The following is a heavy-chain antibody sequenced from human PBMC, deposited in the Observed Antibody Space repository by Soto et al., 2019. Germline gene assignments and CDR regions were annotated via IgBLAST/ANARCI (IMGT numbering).Heavy chain of an antibody. V-gene: IGHV5-51*01. D-gene: IGHD3-22*01. CDR2: IYPGDSDT. J-gene: IGHJ4*02. CDR3: AIGFCNYYDSSGYTPY. CDR1: GYSFTSYW. Sequence: PGESLKISCKGSGYSFTSYWIGWVRQMPGKGLEWMGIIYPGDSDTRYSPSFQGQVTISADKSISTAYLQWSSLKASDTAMYYCAIGFCNYYDSSGYTPYWGQGTLVTVSS.